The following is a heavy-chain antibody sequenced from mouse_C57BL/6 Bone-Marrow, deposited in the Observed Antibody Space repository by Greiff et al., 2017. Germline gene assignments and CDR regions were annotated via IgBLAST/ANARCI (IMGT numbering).Heavy chain of an antibody. Sequence: QVQLQQPGAELVKPGASVKLSCKASGYTFTSYWMHWVKQRPGQGLEWIGMIPPNSGSTNYNEKFKSKATLTVDKSSSTAYMQLSSLTSDDSAVYYFAREGDGYYFDYWGQGTTLTVSS. J-gene: IGHJ2*01. CDR2: IPPNSGST. CDR1: GYTFTSYW. V-gene: IGHV1-64*01. CDR3: AREGDGYYFDY. D-gene: IGHD2-3*01.